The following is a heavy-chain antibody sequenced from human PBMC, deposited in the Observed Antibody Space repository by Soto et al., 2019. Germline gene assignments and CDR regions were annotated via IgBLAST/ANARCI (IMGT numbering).Heavy chain of an antibody. CDR3: ATDGPRIAVAGTYPAH. V-gene: IGHV3-33*01. CDR1: GFTFSTYG. CDR2: IWYDGTNK. J-gene: IGHJ4*02. Sequence: GGSLRLSCAASGFTFSTYGMHWVRQAPGKGLEWLAIIWYDGTNKFYADSVKGRFTVSRDNYKNTLYLQMNGLRAEDTAVYYCATDGPRIAVAGTYPAHWGQGTLVTVSS. D-gene: IGHD6-19*01.